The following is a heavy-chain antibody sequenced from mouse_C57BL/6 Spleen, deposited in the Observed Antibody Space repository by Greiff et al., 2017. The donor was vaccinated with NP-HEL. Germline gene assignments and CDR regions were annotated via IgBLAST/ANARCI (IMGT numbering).Heavy chain of an antibody. D-gene: IGHD3-2*02. CDR3: ARRGAQASAMDY. Sequence: QVHVKQPGAELVRPGSSVKLSCKASGYTFTSYWMHWVKQRPIQGLEWIGNIDPSDSETHYNQKFKDKATLTVDKSSSTAYMQLSSLTSEDSAVYYCARRGAQASAMDYWGQGTSVTVSS. V-gene: IGHV1-52*01. J-gene: IGHJ4*01. CDR2: IDPSDSET. CDR1: GYTFTSYW.